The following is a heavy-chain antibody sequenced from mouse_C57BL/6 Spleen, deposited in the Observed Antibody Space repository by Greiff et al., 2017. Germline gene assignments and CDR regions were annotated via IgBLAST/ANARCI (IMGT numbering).Heavy chain of an antibody. CDR3: ARDTTVVATGEYYYAMDY. J-gene: IGHJ4*01. CDR2: IYPRAGST. Sequence: VQLQQSGPELVKPGASVKLSCKASGYTFTSYDINWVQQRPGKGLEWIGWIYPRAGSTKYNEKFKGKATLTVDTSSRTAYMELHSLTSEDSAVYFCARDTTVVATGEYYYAMDYWGQGTSVTVSS. V-gene: IGHV1-85*01. D-gene: IGHD1-1*01. CDR1: GYTFTSYD.